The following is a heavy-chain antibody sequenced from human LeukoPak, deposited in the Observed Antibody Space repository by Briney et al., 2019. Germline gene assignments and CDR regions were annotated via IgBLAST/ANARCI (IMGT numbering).Heavy chain of an antibody. Sequence: GGSLRLSCAVSGFTFSSYSMNWVRQAPGKGLEWLSYIISSSSTIYYADSVKGRFTISRDNAKNSLFLQMNSLRAEDTAMYYCAKAYCSSLSCYNHYYYYYMDVWGKGTTVTVSS. CDR2: IISSSSTI. J-gene: IGHJ6*03. CDR3: AKAYCSSLSCYNHYYYYYMDV. D-gene: IGHD2-15*01. CDR1: GFTFSSYS. V-gene: IGHV3-48*01.